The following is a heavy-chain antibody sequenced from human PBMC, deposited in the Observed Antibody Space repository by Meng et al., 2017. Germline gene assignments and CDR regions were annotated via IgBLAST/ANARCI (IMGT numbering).Heavy chain of an antibody. D-gene: IGHD6-13*01. CDR1: GYTFTNYY. CDR3: AREGGDIGSTGSFGWLDP. J-gene: IGHJ5*02. CDR2: INPSEGGT. Sequence: ASVKVSCKASGYTFTNYYLHWVRQAPGQGLEWMGLINPSEGGTGFAQKFQGRLTMTRDTSTKTVYMELSDLRSEDTAVYYCAREGGDIGSTGSFGWLDPWGQGSLVTVSS. V-gene: IGHV1-46*03.